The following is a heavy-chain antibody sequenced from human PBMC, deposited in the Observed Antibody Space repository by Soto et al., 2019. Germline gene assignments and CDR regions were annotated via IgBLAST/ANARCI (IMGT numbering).Heavy chain of an antibody. J-gene: IGHJ6*02. Sequence: VESLKISCKGSGYNFRTYWISCLLQMPGKGLEWMGFIYPHDSDTRYSPSFRGQVTISADKSINTAYLQWTSLKASDTAIYFCARPTDYHYGMQVWGQGTTVTVSS. CDR3: ARPTDYHYGMQV. CDR2: IYPHDSDT. CDR1: GYNFRTYW. D-gene: IGHD4-17*01. V-gene: IGHV5-51*01.